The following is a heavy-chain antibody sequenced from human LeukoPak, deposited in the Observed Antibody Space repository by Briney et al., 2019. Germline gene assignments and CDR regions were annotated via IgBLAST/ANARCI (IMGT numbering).Heavy chain of an antibody. J-gene: IGHJ3*02. CDR1: GFTFSSYW. V-gene: IGHV3-74*01. Sequence: GGSLRLSCAASGFTFSSYWMHWVRQAPGKGLVWVSRIKSDGSSTSYADSVKGRFTISRDNAKNTLYLQMNSLRAEDTAVYYCARRSAARDAFDIWGQGTMVTGSS. D-gene: IGHD6-6*01. CDR3: ARRSAARDAFDI. CDR2: IKSDGSST.